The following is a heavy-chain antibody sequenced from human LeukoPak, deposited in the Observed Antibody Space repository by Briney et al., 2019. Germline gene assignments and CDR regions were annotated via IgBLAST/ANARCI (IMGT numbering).Heavy chain of an antibody. CDR2: INSDATTT. Sequence: GGSLRLSCAASGFTFSTHWMHWVRQAPGKGLVCVSRINSDATTTSYADSVKGRFTISRDNAENTLYLQMNSLRVDDTAVYFCATDPGRQWLDHYSWFDPWGQGTLVTVSS. CDR1: GFTFSTHW. J-gene: IGHJ5*02. CDR3: ATDPGRQWLDHYSWFDP. V-gene: IGHV3-74*01. D-gene: IGHD6-19*01.